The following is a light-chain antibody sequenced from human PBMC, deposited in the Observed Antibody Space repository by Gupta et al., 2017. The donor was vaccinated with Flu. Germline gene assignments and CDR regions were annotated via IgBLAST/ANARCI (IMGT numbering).Light chain of an antibody. CDR1: QSRVNRDGNIY. V-gene: IGKV2-30*01. J-gene: IGKJ4*01. Sequence: VSLGEPAPIFDRSSQSRVNRDGNIYLNWFQQWPGQSPRRLIYKGSNRDSGVPDRFSGSGSGTDFTLKISRGEAEDVGVYYCMQGTHWPITFGGGTKVEIK. CDR2: KGS. CDR3: MQGTHWPIT.